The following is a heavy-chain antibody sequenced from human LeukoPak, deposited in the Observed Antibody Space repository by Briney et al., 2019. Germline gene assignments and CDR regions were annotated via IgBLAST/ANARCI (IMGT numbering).Heavy chain of an antibody. Sequence: GGSLRLSCAASGFTFSTYGMHWVRQAPGKGLEWVTHIRSDGSNKYYADSVKGRFTVSRDYSENTLYLQMNSPRAEDTAVYYCVKDYRYNSHFDYWGQGTLVTVSS. CDR2: IRSDGSNK. CDR3: VKDYRYNSHFDY. V-gene: IGHV3-30*02. D-gene: IGHD3-16*02. J-gene: IGHJ4*02. CDR1: GFTFSTYG.